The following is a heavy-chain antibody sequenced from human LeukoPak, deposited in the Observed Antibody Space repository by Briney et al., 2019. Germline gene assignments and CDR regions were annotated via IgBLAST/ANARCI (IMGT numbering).Heavy chain of an antibody. J-gene: IGHJ4*02. CDR3: ARRRLRSHYFDY. Sequence: SETLSLTCAVYGGSFSGYYWSWIRQPPGKGLEWIGEINHSGSTNYNPSLKSRVTISVDTSKNQFSLELSSVTAADTAVYYCARRRLRSHYFDYWGQGTLVTVSS. CDR2: INHSGST. V-gene: IGHV4-34*01. D-gene: IGHD5/OR15-5a*01. CDR1: GGSFSGYY.